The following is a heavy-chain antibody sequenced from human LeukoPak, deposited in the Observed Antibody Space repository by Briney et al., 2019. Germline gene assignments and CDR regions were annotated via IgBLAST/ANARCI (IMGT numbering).Heavy chain of an antibody. Sequence: ASVKVSCKASGYTFTSYGISWVRQAPGQGLEWMGWISAYNGNTNYAQKLQGRVTMTTGTSTSTAYMELRSLRSDDTAVYYCARDFGGYSYGYYMDVWGKGTTVTVSS. D-gene: IGHD5-18*01. J-gene: IGHJ6*03. V-gene: IGHV1-18*01. CDR3: ARDFGGYSYGYYMDV. CDR2: ISAYNGNT. CDR1: GYTFTSYG.